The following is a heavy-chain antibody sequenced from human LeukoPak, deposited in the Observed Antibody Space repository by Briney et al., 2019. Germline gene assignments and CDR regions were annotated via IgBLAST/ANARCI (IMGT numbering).Heavy chain of an antibody. CDR3: AKERSYSSGWYWY. D-gene: IGHD6-19*01. J-gene: IGHJ4*02. CDR1: GFTFDDYA. Sequence: GGSLRLSCAASGFTFDDYAMHWVRQAPGKGLEWVSGISWNSGSIGYADSVKGRFTISRDNAKNSLYLQMNSLRAEDTAVYYCAKERSYSSGWYWYWGQGTLVTVST. V-gene: IGHV3-9*01. CDR2: ISWNSGSI.